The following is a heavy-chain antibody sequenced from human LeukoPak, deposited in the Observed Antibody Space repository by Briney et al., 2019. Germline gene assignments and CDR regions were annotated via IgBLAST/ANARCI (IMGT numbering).Heavy chain of an antibody. CDR2: ISSSGSTI. J-gene: IGHJ6*03. CDR3: ARAEYYYGSGSSGYMDV. V-gene: IGHV3-48*03. D-gene: IGHD3-10*01. CDR1: GFTFSSYE. Sequence: PGGSLRLSCAASGFTFSSYEMNWVRQAPGKGLEGVSYISSSGSTIYYADSVKGRFTISRDNAKNSLYLQVNSLRAEDTAVYYCARAEYYYGSGSSGYMDVWGKGTTVTISS.